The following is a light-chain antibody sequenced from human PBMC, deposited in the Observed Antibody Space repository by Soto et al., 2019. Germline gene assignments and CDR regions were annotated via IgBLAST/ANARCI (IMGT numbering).Light chain of an antibody. J-gene: IGKJ3*01. CDR3: QQYGSSPFT. Sequence: EIVLTQSPGTLSLSPGERATLSCRASQSVSSSYLAWYQQKHGQAPRLLIYGASSSATGIPDRFSGSGSGTDFTLTISRLEPEDFAVYYCQQYGSSPFTFGPGDRVDI. CDR1: QSVSSSY. V-gene: IGKV3-20*01. CDR2: GAS.